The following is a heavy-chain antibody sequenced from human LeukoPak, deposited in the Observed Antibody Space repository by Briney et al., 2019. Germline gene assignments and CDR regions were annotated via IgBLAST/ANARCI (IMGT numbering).Heavy chain of an antibody. CDR3: ARLRGDFDY. Sequence: ASVKLSCKASGYTFTDYHLHWVRQAPGQGLEWMGWINANSGGTNYAPRLQGRVTLTRDTPISSTYMELNSLTPDDTAVYFCARLRGDFDYWGQGTLVTVSS. CDR2: INANSGGT. J-gene: IGHJ4*02. V-gene: IGHV1-2*02. CDR1: GYTFTDYH.